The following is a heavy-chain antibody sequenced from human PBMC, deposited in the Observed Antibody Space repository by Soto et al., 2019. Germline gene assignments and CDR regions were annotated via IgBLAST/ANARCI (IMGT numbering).Heavy chain of an antibody. Sequence: QVQLVQSGAEVKKPGSSVKVSCKASGGTFSSYAISWVRQAPGQGLEWMGGIIPIFGTANYAQKFQGRVTITADESTSTAYMELSSLRSEDTAVYYCAIDLGIAAAGTGENFDYWGQGTLVTVSS. CDR1: GGTFSSYA. J-gene: IGHJ4*02. CDR2: IIPIFGTA. CDR3: AIDLGIAAAGTGENFDY. V-gene: IGHV1-69*01. D-gene: IGHD6-13*01.